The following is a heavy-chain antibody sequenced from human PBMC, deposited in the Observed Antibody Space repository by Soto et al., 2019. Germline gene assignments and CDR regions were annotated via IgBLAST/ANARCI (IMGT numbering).Heavy chain of an antibody. Sequence: QVQLVESGGGVVQPGRSLTVSCEASGFTFSSYGMHWVRQAPGKGLDWVAVITKDGSSKYYADSVKGRFTISRDNSRNMLSLQMNTLRAEDTALYYCVRDAAGPQNGMDVWGQGTTVTVSS. V-gene: IGHV3-33*01. CDR1: GFTFSSYG. CDR3: VRDAAGPQNGMDV. J-gene: IGHJ6*02. D-gene: IGHD2-15*01. CDR2: ITKDGSSK.